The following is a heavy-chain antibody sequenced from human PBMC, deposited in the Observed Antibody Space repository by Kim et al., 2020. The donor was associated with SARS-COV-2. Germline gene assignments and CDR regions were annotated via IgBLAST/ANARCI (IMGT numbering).Heavy chain of an antibody. CDR3: GRRGFLDY. CDR2: IKEDGNEK. V-gene: IGHV3-7*01. CDR1: GFTFSDYW. Sequence: GGSLRLSCSASGFTFSDYWMNWVRQAPGKGLEWVASIKEDGNEKYYVDSVKGRFTISRDNAKNLLYLQMNSLGAEDTAVYYCGRRGFLDYWGQGTLVTV. D-gene: IGHD3-10*01. J-gene: IGHJ4*02.